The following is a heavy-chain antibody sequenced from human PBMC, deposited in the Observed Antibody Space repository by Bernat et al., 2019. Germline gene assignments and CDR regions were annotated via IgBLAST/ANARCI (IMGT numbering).Heavy chain of an antibody. D-gene: IGHD4-17*01. Sequence: QVQLVQSGAEVKKPGASVKVSCKASGYTFTGYYMHWVRQAPGQGLEWMGRIIPILGIANYAQKFQGRVTITADKSTSTAYMELSSLRSEDTAVYYCARGIPEAVTHYYYYGMDVWGQGTTVTVSS. CDR3: ARGIPEAVTHYYYYGMDV. J-gene: IGHJ6*02. CDR2: IIPILGIA. V-gene: IGHV1-69*09. CDR1: GYTFTGYY.